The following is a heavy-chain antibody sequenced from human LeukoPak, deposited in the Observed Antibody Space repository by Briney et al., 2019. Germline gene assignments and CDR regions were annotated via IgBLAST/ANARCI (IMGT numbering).Heavy chain of an antibody. V-gene: IGHV3-7*01. CDR1: GFTFTKYW. J-gene: IGHJ4*02. Sequence: GGSLRLSCAASGFTFTKYWMSWVRQAPGKGLEWVANIKQDGSEKYYVDSAKGRFTISRDNAKNSLYLEMNSLRAEDTAVYYCVRDTFGPSDSWGQGTLVSVSS. CDR3: VRDTFGPSDS. CDR2: IKQDGSEK. D-gene: IGHD3-16*01.